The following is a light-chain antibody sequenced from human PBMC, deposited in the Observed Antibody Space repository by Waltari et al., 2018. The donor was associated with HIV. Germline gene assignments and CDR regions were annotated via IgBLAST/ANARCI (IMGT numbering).Light chain of an antibody. Sequence: QSVLTPPPSVSEAPGQRVTISCSGSSSNIGNNAVNWYQQLPGKPPKLLIYYDDLLASGVSDRFSGSKSGTSASLAISGLQSEDESDYYCAAWDDSLNGVVFGGGTKLTVL. CDR3: AAWDDSLNGVV. CDR1: SSNIGNNA. V-gene: IGLV1-36*01. CDR2: YDD. J-gene: IGLJ2*01.